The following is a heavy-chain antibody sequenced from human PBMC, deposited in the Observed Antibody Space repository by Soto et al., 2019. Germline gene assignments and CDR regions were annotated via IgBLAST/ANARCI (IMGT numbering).Heavy chain of an antibody. Sequence: SETLSLTCTVSGGSVSSGSYYWSWIRQPPGKGLEWIGYIYYSGSTNYNPSLKSRVTISVDTSKNQFSLKLSSVTAADTAVYYCARSSDSSGYYAHWGQGTLVTVSS. V-gene: IGHV4-61*01. CDR1: GGSVSSGSYY. CDR3: ARSSDSSGYYAH. CDR2: IYYSGST. D-gene: IGHD3-22*01. J-gene: IGHJ4*02.